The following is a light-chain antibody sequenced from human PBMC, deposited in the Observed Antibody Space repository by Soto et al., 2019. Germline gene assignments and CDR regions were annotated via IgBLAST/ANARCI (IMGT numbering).Light chain of an antibody. CDR2: GAS. CDR3: QQYNNWPPIT. V-gene: IGKV3-15*01. J-gene: IGKJ5*01. Sequence: EIVMTQSPATLSASPGERATLSCKASQSVSNNLAWYQQKPGQAPRLLIYGASTRATGIPARFSGRGSGTDFTLTISSLQSEDFAIYYCQQYNNWPPITFGQGTRLEIK. CDR1: QSVSNN.